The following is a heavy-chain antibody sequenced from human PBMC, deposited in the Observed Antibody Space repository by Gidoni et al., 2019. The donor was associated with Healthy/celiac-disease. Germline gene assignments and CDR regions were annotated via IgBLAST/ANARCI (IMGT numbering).Heavy chain of an antibody. CDR2: IKQDGSEK. D-gene: IGHD6-13*01. J-gene: IGHJ4*02. CDR1: GFTFSSYW. CDR3: ARVILEQQLPEDY. Sequence: EVQLVESGGGLVQPGGSLRLSCAASGFTFSSYWMSWVRQAPGKGLEWVANIKQDGSEKYYVDSVKGRFTISRDNAKNSLYLQMNSLRAEDTAVYYCARVILEQQLPEDYWGQGTLVTVSS. V-gene: IGHV3-7*01.